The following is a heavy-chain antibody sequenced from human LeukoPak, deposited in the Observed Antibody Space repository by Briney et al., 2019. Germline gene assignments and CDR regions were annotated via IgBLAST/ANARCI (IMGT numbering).Heavy chain of an antibody. CDR1: GFTFSSYA. CDR3: ATPKSGDWEGAFDI. V-gene: IGHV3-23*01. J-gene: IGHJ3*02. D-gene: IGHD2-21*02. Sequence: GGSLRLSCAASGFTFSSYAMSWVRQAPGKGLEWVSAIGGSGGSTYYADSVKGRFTISRDNSKNTLYLQMNSLRAEDTAVYYCATPKSGDWEGAFDIWGQGTMVTVSS. CDR2: IGGSGGST.